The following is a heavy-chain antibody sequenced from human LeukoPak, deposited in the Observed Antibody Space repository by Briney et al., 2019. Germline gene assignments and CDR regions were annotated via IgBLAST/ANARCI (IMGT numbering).Heavy chain of an antibody. D-gene: IGHD1-20*01. Sequence: PGGSLRLSCAASGFTFSSYGMHWVRQAPGKGLEWVAVISYDGSNKYYADSVKGRFTISRDNSKNTLYLQMNSLRAEDTAVYYCAKRATLTECEREVWGQGTLVTVSS. V-gene: IGHV3-30*18. CDR2: ISYDGSNK. CDR3: AKRATLTECEREV. CDR1: GFTFSSYG. J-gene: IGHJ4*02.